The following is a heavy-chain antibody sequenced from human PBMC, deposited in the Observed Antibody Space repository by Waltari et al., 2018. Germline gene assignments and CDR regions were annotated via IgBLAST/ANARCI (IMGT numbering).Heavy chain of an antibody. CDR3: ARHGTFILQYLPYYFDY. J-gene: IGHJ4*02. CDR1: GGSISSSSYY. D-gene: IGHD4-4*01. Sequence: QLQLQESGPGLVKPSETLSLTCTVSGGSISSSSYYWGWIRQPPGKGLEWVGSIYYSGGTYHNPSRSGRVTISVDTSKNQFSLKLSSVTAADTAVYYCARHGTFILQYLPYYFDYWGQGTLVTVSS. CDR2: IYYSGGT. V-gene: IGHV4-39*01.